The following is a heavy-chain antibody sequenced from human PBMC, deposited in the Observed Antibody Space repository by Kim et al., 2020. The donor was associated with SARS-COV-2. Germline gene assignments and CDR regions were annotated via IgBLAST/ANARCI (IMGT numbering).Heavy chain of an antibody. D-gene: IGHD2-2*01. V-gene: IGHV3-7*01. Sequence: GGSLRLSCEVSGFTFSSYWMSWVRQAPGKGLEWVANIKQDGSQIFPVDSVEGRFTVSRDNAKNSLFLQMNNLRAEDTAVYYCARLIARDARDYWGQGTLVTVSS. J-gene: IGHJ4*02. CDR1: GFTFSSYW. CDR2: IKQDGSQI. CDR3: ARLIARDARDY.